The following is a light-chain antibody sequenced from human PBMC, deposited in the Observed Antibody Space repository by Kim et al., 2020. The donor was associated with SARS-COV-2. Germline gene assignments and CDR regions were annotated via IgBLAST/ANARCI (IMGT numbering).Light chain of an antibody. CDR1: QTVSSSY. CDR3: QQYCSSPYS. J-gene: IGKJ2*03. V-gene: IGKV3-20*01. Sequence: LSPGERATLSCSASQTVSSSYLAWYQQKPGQAPRLLIYGASSRATGSPDRVSGSGSGTDFTLTISRLEPEDFAVYYCQQYCSSPYSFGQGTKLEI. CDR2: GAS.